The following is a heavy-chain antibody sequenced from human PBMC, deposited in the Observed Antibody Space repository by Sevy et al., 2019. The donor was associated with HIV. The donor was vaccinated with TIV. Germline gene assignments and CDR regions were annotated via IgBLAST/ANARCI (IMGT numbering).Heavy chain of an antibody. CDR2: IRQDGSEK. J-gene: IGHJ6*02. V-gene: IGHV3-7*01. CDR3: AKSYSRSRTSYGMDL. CDR1: GFTFRNFW. Sequence: GGSLRLSCAVSGFTFRNFWMSWVRQAPGKGLEWVANIRQDGSEKYYVDSVRGRFTISRDNAKNSLFLQLNSLRAADPAIYYCAKSYSRSRTSYGMDLWGRGTLVTVSS. D-gene: IGHD3-10*01.